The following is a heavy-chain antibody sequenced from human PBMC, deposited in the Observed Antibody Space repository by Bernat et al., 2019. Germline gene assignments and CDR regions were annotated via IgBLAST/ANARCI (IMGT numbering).Heavy chain of an antibody. CDR3: ARVMTWTDAFDI. CDR2: INEDGSEE. CDR1: GFSFSSYW. D-gene: IGHD1-1*01. V-gene: IGHV3-7*01. Sequence: EVQLVESGGGLVQPGGSRRLSCVGSGFSFSSYWMTWVRQPPGKGLEWVASINEDGSEEQYVDSVKGRFTISRDNTKNSLYLQMNSLRAEDTAVYYCARVMTWTDAFDIWGQGTMVTVSS. J-gene: IGHJ3*02.